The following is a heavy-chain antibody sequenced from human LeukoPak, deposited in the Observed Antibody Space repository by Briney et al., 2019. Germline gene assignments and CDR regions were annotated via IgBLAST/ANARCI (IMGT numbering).Heavy chain of an antibody. J-gene: IGHJ4*02. CDR2: IYSGGST. V-gene: IGHV3-66*01. Sequence: GGSLRLSCAASGFTVSSNYMSWVRQAPGKGLEWVSVIYSGGSTYYADSVKGRFTISRDNSKNTLYLQMNSLRAEDTAVYYCARDRPNYYGSGSYDFDYWGQGTLVTVSS. CDR3: ARDRPNYYGSGSYDFDY. D-gene: IGHD3-10*01. CDR1: GFTVSSNY.